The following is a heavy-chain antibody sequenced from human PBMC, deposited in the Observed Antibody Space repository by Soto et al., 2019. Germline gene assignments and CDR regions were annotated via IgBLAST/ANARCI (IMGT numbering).Heavy chain of an antibody. CDR2: INHSGST. CDR1: GGSFSGYY. CDR3: ARGSGDYHFDY. D-gene: IGHD4-17*01. J-gene: IGHJ4*02. Sequence: QVQLQQWGAGLLKPSETLSLTCAVYGGSFSGYYWSWIRQPPGKGMEWSGEINHSGSTNYNPSLKSRVTISVDTSKNQFSLKLSSVTAADTAVYYCARGSGDYHFDYWGQGTLVTVSS. V-gene: IGHV4-34*01.